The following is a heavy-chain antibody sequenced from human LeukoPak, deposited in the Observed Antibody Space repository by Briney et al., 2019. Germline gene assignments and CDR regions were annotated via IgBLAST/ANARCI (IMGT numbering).Heavy chain of an antibody. Sequence: GGSLRLSCAASGFTFSSYGMHWVRQAPGKGLEWVAVISYDGSNKYYADSVKGRFTISRDNSKNTLYLQMDSLRAEDTAVYYCAKVQGEWVAAFDIWGQGTMVTVSS. CDR1: GFTFSSYG. CDR3: AKVQGEWVAAFDI. D-gene: IGHD6-19*01. J-gene: IGHJ3*02. CDR2: ISYDGSNK. V-gene: IGHV3-30*18.